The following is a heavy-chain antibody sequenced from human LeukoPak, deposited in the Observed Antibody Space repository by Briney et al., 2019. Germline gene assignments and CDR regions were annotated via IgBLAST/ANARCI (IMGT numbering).Heavy chain of an antibody. V-gene: IGHV3-15*07. Sequence: GGSLRLSCAASGFSVTDAWMNWVRQAPGKGLQWVGRIKKKGDGGEIDYAPPVKGRFFISRDESTNTLFVQMNGLKSEDTAVYYCASNKPSGTGFDYWGQGTLVTVSS. CDR3: ASNKPSGTGFDY. J-gene: IGHJ4*02. CDR2: IKKKGDGGEI. D-gene: IGHD6-13*01. CDR1: GFSVTDAW.